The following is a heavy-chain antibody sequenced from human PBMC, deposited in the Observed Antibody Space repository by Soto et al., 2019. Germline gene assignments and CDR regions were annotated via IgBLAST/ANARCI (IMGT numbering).Heavy chain of an antibody. J-gene: IGHJ4*02. CDR1: GGSISSYY. CDR2: IYYSGST. V-gene: IGHV4-59*01. Sequence: PSETLSLTCTVSGGSISSYYWSWIRQPPGKGLEWIGYIYYSGSTNYNPSLKSRVTISVDTSKNQFSLKLSSVTAADTAVYYCARVVGSDWCFDYWGQGTLVTVSS. D-gene: IGHD2-8*02. CDR3: ARVVGSDWCFDY.